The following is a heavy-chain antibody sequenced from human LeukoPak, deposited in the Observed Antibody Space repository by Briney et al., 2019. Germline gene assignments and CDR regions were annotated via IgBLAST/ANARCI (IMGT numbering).Heavy chain of an antibody. CDR1: GFTFSSYG. J-gene: IGHJ4*02. D-gene: IGHD1-26*01. Sequence: GGSLRLSCAASGFTFSSYGMNWVRQAPGKGLEWVSVIYSGGSTHYADSVKGRFTISRDNSKNTLYLQMNSLRAEDTAVYFCASGSYCDYWGQGTLVTVSS. V-gene: IGHV3-23*03. CDR3: ASGSYCDY. CDR2: IYSGGST.